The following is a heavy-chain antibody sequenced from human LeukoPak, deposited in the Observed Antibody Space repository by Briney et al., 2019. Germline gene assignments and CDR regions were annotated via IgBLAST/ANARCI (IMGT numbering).Heavy chain of an antibody. CDR3: ARTRTLPIAGGFDT. J-gene: IGHJ5*02. CDR1: GFTFSTYW. D-gene: IGHD3-16*01. V-gene: IGHV3-74*01. Sequence: QPGGSLRLSCAASGFTFSTYWMHWVRQAPGTGLVWVSRISTDGSSTDYADSVKGRFTISRENAKNTLYLQMNSLRAEDTAVYYCARTRTLPIAGGFDTWGQGSLVTVSS. CDR2: ISTDGSST.